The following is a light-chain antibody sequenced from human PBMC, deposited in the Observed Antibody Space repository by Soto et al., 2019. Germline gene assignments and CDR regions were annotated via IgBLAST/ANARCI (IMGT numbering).Light chain of an antibody. V-gene: IGKV3D-15*01. CDR3: QQYNTWPPIT. CDR1: QSVSSSY. CDR2: GAS. Sequence: ETVLTQPRATLSVSPGSRATLSCRAIQSVSSSYLAWYQQKPGQAPRLLIYGASSRATGIPDRFSGSGSGTDFTLTISSLQSEDFAVYYCQQYNTWPPITFGQGTRLEIK. J-gene: IGKJ5*01.